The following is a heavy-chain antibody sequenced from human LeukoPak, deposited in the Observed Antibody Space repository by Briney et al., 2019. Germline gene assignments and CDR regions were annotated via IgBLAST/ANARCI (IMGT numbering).Heavy chain of an antibody. CDR2: IYSGSSI. Sequence: GGSLRLSCAVSGFTVSSNYMTWVRQAPGKGLEWVSVIYSGSSIYYADSVKGRFTISRDISKNTVDLQLNSLRAEDTAVYYCASGKETSMAQGYWGQGTLVTVSS. V-gene: IGHV3-53*01. D-gene: IGHD5-18*01. J-gene: IGHJ4*02. CDR1: GFTVSSNY. CDR3: ASGKETSMAQGY.